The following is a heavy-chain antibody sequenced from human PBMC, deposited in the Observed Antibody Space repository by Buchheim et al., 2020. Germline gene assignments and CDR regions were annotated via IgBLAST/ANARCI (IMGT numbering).Heavy chain of an antibody. J-gene: IGHJ5*02. CDR3: ARERGRGIAARVRAHTGGWCYP. Sequence: QVQLVQSGAEVKKPGASVKVSCKASGYTFTSYYMHWVRQAPGQGLEWMGIINPSGGSTSYAQKFQGRVTMTRDASTSTVYMELSSLRSEDTAVYYCARERGRGIAARVRAHTGGWCYPWVQGTL. V-gene: IGHV1-46*01. CDR1: GYTFTSYY. CDR2: INPSGGST. D-gene: IGHD6-6*01.